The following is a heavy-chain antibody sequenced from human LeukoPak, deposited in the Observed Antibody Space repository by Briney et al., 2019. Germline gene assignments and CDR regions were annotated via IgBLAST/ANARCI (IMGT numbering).Heavy chain of an antibody. D-gene: IGHD2-2*01. CDR2: IKYDGSEK. J-gene: IGHJ4*02. V-gene: IGHV3-7*02. CDR3: ARGPGGGY. Sequence: GGSLRLSCAASGFTFSNDWMTWVRQAPGKGLEWVANIKYDGSEKNYVDSVKGRFTISRDNAKNSLYLQMNSLRAEDTAVYYCARGPGGGYWGQGTQVTVSS. CDR1: GFTFSNDW.